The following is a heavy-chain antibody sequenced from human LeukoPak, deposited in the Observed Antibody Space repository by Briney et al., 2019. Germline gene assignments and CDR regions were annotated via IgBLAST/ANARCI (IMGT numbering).Heavy chain of an antibody. Sequence: SETLSLTCTVSGGSISSYYWSWIRQPPGKGLEWIGYIYYSGSTNYNPSLKSRVTISVDTSKNQFSLKLSSVTAADTAVYYCARDSGSYDSSGYYSLLGYFDYWGQGTLVTVSS. D-gene: IGHD3-22*01. J-gene: IGHJ4*02. CDR3: ARDSGSYDSSGYYSLLGYFDY. V-gene: IGHV4-59*01. CDR1: GGSISSYY. CDR2: IYYSGST.